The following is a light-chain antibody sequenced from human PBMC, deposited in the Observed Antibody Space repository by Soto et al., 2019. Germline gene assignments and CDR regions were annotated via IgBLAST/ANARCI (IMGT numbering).Light chain of an antibody. V-gene: IGLV2-8*01. CDR1: SSDVGGYNY. CDR3: SSYAGSNNYV. J-gene: IGLJ1*01. CDR2: EVS. Sequence: SVVTQPPCASGSPGQSVTISCTGTSSDVGGYNYISWYQQHPGKAPKLMIYEVSKRPSGVPDRFSGSKSGNTASLTVSGLQAEDEADYYCSSYAGSNNYVFGTGTKVTVL.